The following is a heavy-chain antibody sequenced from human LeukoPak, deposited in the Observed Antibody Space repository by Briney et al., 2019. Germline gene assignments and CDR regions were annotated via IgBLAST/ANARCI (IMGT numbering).Heavy chain of an antibody. J-gene: IGHJ4*02. CDR1: GFTFSIYV. V-gene: IGHV3-30-3*01. CDR2: ISFDGNNK. D-gene: IGHD3-22*01. CDR3: ATLYDSAGYYRTPNDS. Sequence: PGGSLRLSCAASGFTFSIYVMSWVRQAPGKGLEWVAVISFDGNNKHYADSVKGRFTVFRDNSRHTLYLQMNSLGPEDTAMYYCATLYDSAGYYRTPNDSWGQGTLVTVSS.